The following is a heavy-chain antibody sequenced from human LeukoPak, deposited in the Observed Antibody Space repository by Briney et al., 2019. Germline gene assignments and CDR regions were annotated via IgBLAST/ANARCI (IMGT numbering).Heavy chain of an antibody. D-gene: IGHD2-15*01. Sequence: LGASVKVSCKASGYSFTDYYMHWVRRAPGQGLEWMGWINPNSGGTNNAQKFQGRVTITWATSIRTAYMDLSRLGSDDTAVYFFAVVNYFTFWGQGTLVTASS. CDR1: GYSFTDYY. CDR3: AVVNYFTF. CDR2: INPNSGGT. J-gene: IGHJ4*02. V-gene: IGHV1-2*03.